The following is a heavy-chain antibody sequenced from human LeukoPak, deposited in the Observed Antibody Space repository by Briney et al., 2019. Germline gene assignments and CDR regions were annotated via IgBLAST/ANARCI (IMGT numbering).Heavy chain of an antibody. CDR2: INPNSGGT. Sequence: ASVKVSCKVSGYTFTYYYIHWVRQAPGQGLEWMGWINPNSGGTNYAQKFQGRVTMTRDTSISTAYMELSRLRSDDTAVYYCARSPLLYGDYDYWGQGTLVTVSS. J-gene: IGHJ4*02. CDR1: GYTFTYYY. CDR3: ARSPLLYGDYDY. D-gene: IGHD4-17*01. V-gene: IGHV1-2*02.